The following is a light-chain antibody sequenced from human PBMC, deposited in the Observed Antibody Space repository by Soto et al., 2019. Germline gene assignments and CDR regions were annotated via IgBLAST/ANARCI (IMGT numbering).Light chain of an antibody. CDR3: QQYVSPPWA. Sequence: EIVLAQSPGTLSLSPGERATLSCRASQSVTNSFLAWYQQKPAQAHRLLIYGASRRAAGIPDRFTGSGSGTDCTLTISRLEPEDFAVYYCQQYVSPPWAFGQGTKGEI. V-gene: IGKV3-20*01. CDR1: QSVTNSF. J-gene: IGKJ1*01. CDR2: GAS.